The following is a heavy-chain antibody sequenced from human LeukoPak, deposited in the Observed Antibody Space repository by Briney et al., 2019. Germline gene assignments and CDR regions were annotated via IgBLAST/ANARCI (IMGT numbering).Heavy chain of an antibody. D-gene: IGHD2/OR15-2a*01. CDR2: INTAGGT. Sequence: GGSLRLSCEASGFTFRGYDLHWVRQTAAKGLEWVSLINTAGGTFYSDSVRGRFTISRENAENSFYLQMNSLTADVTAVYYCAREAFTDATGYYFSPLDMWGQGTMVTVSS. J-gene: IGHJ3*02. CDR3: AREAFTDATGYYFSPLDM. CDR1: GFTFRGYD. V-gene: IGHV3-13*01.